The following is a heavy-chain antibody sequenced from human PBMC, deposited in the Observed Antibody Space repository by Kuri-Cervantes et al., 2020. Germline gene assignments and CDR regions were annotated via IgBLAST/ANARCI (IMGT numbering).Heavy chain of an antibody. V-gene: IGHV3-7*01. CDR2: IKQDGSEK. CDR1: GFTFGSYW. Sequence: GESLKSSCAASGFTFGSYWLSWVRQAPGKGLEWVANIKQDGSEKYYVDSVKGRFTISRDNAKNSLYLQMNSLRAEDTAVYYCARACRGRIAFDIWGQGTMVTVSS. J-gene: IGHJ3*02. CDR3: ARACRGRIAFDI. D-gene: IGHD2-2*01.